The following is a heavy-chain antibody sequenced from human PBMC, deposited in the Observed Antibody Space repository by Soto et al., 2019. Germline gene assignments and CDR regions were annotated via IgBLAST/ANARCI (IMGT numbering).Heavy chain of an antibody. Sequence: QVQLQQWGAGLLKPSETLSLTCAVYGGSFSGYYWSWIRQPPGKGLEWIGEINHSGSTNYNPSLKSRVTISVHTSQNQFSLKLSSVTAADTAVYYCATREGDCSSTSCSPYSYWGQGTLVTVSS. J-gene: IGHJ4*02. CDR2: INHSGST. CDR3: ATREGDCSSTSCSPYSY. D-gene: IGHD2-2*01. CDR1: GGSFSGYY. V-gene: IGHV4-34*01.